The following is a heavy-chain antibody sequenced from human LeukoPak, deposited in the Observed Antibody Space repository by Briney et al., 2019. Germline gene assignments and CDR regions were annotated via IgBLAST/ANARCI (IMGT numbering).Heavy chain of an antibody. CDR2: ISYDGSNK. Sequence: PGGSPRLSCAASGFTFSSYAMHWVRQAPGKGLEWVAVISYDGSNKYYADSVKGRFTISRDNSKNTLYLQMNSLRAEDTAVYYCARDFAPDIVVVPAGGFDYWGQGTLVTVSS. V-gene: IGHV3-30*04. D-gene: IGHD2-2*01. CDR1: GFTFSSYA. CDR3: ARDFAPDIVVVPAGGFDY. J-gene: IGHJ4*02.